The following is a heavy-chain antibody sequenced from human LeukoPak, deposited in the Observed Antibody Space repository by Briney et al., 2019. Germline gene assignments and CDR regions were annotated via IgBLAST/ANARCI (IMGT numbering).Heavy chain of an antibody. D-gene: IGHD3-22*01. CDR3: ATVGLIKPEYYDRSGYYYRRVLSPLDY. V-gene: IGHV1-2*06. CDR1: GYTFTGYH. CDR2: INPNSGDT. J-gene: IGHJ4*02. Sequence: ASVKVSCKTSGYTFTGYHMHWVRQAPGQGLEWMGRINPNSGDTNYAQNFQGRVTMTEDTSTDTAYMELSSLRSEDTAVYYCATVGLIKPEYYDRSGYYYRRVLSPLDYWGQGTQVTVSS.